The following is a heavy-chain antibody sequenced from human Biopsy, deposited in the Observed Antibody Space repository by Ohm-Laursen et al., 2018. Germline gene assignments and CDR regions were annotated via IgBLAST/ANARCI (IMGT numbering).Heavy chain of an antibody. CDR2: INQDGSEK. CDR3: ARAYPPPGRRLVVVAGDFDC. CDR1: GFTVYNNY. V-gene: IGHV3-7*01. D-gene: IGHD2-15*01. Sequence: SLRLSCAASGFTVYNNYMTWVRQAPGKGLEWVANINQDGSEKYYVDSVKGRFTISRDNAKDSLDLQMNSLRAEDTAVYYCARAYPPPGRRLVVVAGDFDCWGQGTRVTVSS. J-gene: IGHJ4*02.